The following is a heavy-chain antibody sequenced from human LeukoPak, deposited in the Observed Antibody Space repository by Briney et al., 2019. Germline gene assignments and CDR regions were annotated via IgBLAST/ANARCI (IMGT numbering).Heavy chain of an antibody. CDR1: GFTFSSYA. D-gene: IGHD4-23*01. CDR3: AREMTTVVGKNFDY. CDR2: ISYDGSNI. V-gene: IGHV3-30-3*01. J-gene: IGHJ4*02. Sequence: GGSLRLSCAASGFTFSSYAMHWVRQAPGKGLEWVALISYDGSNIFYADSVKGRFTISRDNSKNTLYLQMNSLRVEDTALYYCAREMTTVVGKNFDYWGRGTLVTVSS.